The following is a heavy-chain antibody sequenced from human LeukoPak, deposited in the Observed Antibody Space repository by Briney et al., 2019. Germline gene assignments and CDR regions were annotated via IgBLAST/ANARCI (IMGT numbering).Heavy chain of an antibody. D-gene: IGHD3-10*01. CDR2: ISGSGTVP. V-gene: IGHV3-23*01. CDR3: AKDRYSGSGYYSFGAFDY. Sequence: QPGGSLRLSCAASGFTFSSYAMSWVRQVPGKGLEWVSAISGSGTVPAYADSVKGRFTISRDNSKNTLYLEMNSLRVEDTAVFYCAKDRYSGSGYYSFGAFDYWGQGTLVTVSS. J-gene: IGHJ4*02. CDR1: GFTFSSYA.